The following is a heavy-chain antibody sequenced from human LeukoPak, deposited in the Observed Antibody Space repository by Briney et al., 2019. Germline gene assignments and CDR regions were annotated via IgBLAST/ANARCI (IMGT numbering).Heavy chain of an antibody. CDR2: IYYSGST. CDR1: GVSISSSSYY. Sequence: SETLSLTCTVSGVSISSSSYYWGWIRQPPGKGLEWIGSIYYSGSTYYNPSLKSRVTISVDKSKNQFSLKLSSVTAADTAVYYCAREGMGGYNYAAWGRGTLVTVSS. V-gene: IGHV4-39*07. CDR3: AREGMGGYNYAA. J-gene: IGHJ4*02. D-gene: IGHD5-18*01.